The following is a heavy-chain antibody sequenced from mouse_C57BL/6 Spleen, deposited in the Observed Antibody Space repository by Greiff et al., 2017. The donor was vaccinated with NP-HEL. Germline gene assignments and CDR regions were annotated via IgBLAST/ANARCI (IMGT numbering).Heavy chain of an antibody. CDR1: GYSITSGYY. V-gene: IGHV3-6*01. CDR3: AREGEAWFAY. J-gene: IGHJ3*01. CDR2: ISYDGSN. Sequence: EVQLVESGPGLVKPSQSLSLTCSVTGYSITSGYYWNWIRQFPGNKLEWMGYISYDGSNNYNPSLKNRISITRDTSKNQFFLKLNSVTTEDTATYYCAREGEAWFAYWGQGTLVTVSA.